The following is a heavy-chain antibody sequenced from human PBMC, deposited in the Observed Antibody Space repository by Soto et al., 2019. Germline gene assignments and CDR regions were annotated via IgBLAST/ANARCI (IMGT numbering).Heavy chain of an antibody. D-gene: IGHD5-18*01. Sequence: QLQLQESGPGLVKPSETLSLTCTVSGGSISSSSYYWGWIRQPPGKGLEWIGSIYYSGSTYYNPSLKSRVTISVDTSKNQFSLKLSSVTAADTAVYYCARSVPGVDTATGGAFDIWGQGTMVTVSS. CDR3: ARSVPGVDTATGGAFDI. CDR1: GGSISSSSYY. V-gene: IGHV4-39*01. CDR2: IYYSGST. J-gene: IGHJ3*02.